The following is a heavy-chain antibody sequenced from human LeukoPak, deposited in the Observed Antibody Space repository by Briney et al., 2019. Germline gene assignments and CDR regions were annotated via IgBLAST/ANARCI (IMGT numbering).Heavy chain of an antibody. CDR3: AMGFGTTLDY. CDR1: GGSISSYY. V-gene: IGHV4-59*01. D-gene: IGHD3-10*01. Sequence: SETLSLTCTVSGGSISSYYWSWIRQPPGKGLEWIGYIYYSGSTNYNPSLKSRVTISVDTSKNQFSLKLSSVTAVDTAVYYCAMGFGTTLDYWGQGTLVTVSS. CDR2: IYYSGST. J-gene: IGHJ4*02.